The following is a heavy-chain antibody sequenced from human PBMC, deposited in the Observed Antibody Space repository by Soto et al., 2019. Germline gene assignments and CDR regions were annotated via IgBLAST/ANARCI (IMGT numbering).Heavy chain of an antibody. CDR3: AKDWVEMATNPFFDY. D-gene: IGHD5-12*01. V-gene: IGHV3-21*06. Sequence: PGGSLRLSCAASGITFTNYGFNWVRQASGKGLEWVSSITSSGPYTSYADSVRGRFTLSRDNAKNSLYLHMNGLRVEDTAVYYCAKDWVEMATNPFFDYWGQGTLVTVSS. CDR1: GITFTNYG. CDR2: ITSSGPYT. J-gene: IGHJ4*02.